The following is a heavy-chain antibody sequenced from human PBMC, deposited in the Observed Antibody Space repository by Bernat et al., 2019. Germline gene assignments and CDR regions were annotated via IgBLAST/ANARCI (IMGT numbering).Heavy chain of an antibody. V-gene: IGHV3-23*01. CDR1: GFTFSSYA. CDR3: AKNLVYYYYYYMDV. CDR2: ISGSGGST. D-gene: IGHD6-6*01. Sequence: EVQLLESGGGLVQPGGSLRLSCAASGFTFSSYAMSWVRQAPGKGLEWVSAISGSGGSTYYADSVKGRFTISRDNSKNTLYLQMNSLRAEDMAVYYCAKNLVYYYYYYMDVWGKGTTVTVSS. J-gene: IGHJ6*03.